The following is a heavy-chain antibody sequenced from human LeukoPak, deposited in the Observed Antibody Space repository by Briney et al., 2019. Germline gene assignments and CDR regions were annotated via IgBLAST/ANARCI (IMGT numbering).Heavy chain of an antibody. CDR3: ARVEQQLQYYYYMDV. CDR2: IIPIFGTA. Sequence: GASVKVSCKASGGTFSSYAISWVRQAPGQGLEWMGGIIPIFGTANYAQKLQGRVTMTTDTSTSTAYMELRSLRSDDTAVYYCARVEQQLQYYYYMDVWGKGTTVTISS. CDR1: GGTFSSYA. D-gene: IGHD6-13*01. J-gene: IGHJ6*03. V-gene: IGHV1-69*05.